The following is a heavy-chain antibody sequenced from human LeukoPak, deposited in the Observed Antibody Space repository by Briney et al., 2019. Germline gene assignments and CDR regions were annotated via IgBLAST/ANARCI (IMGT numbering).Heavy chain of an antibody. J-gene: IGHJ4*02. CDR1: GYTFTSYD. CDR2: MNPNSGNT. D-gene: IGHD3-22*01. Sequence: ASVKVSCKASGYTFTSYDINWVRQATGQGLEWMGWMNPNSGNTGYAQKFQGRVTMTTDTSTSTAYMELRSLRSDDTAVYYCAREDYYDSSGYHYWGQGTLVTVSS. CDR3: AREDYYDSSGYHY. V-gene: IGHV1-8*01.